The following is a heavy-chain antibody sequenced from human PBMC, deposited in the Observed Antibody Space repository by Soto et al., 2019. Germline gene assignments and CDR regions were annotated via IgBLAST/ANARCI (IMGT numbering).Heavy chain of an antibody. V-gene: IGHV1-3*01. CDR1: GYTFTSYA. CDR3: ARGVGSGSYYNQYNLFDP. CDR2: INAGNGNT. Sequence: VASVKVSCKASGYTFTSYAMHWVRQAPGQRLEWMGWINAGNGNTKYSQKFQGRVTITRDTSASTAYMELSSLRSEDTAVYYCARGVGSGSYYNQYNLFDPWGQGTLVTVSS. D-gene: IGHD3-10*01. J-gene: IGHJ5*02.